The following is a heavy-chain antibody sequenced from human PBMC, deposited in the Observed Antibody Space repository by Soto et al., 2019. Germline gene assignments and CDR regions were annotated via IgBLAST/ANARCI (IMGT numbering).Heavy chain of an antibody. CDR1: GGTFSSYA. V-gene: IGHV1-69*06. D-gene: IGHD2-2*01. CDR3: ASRYCSSTSCYLSYYYYGMDV. Sequence: ASVKVSCKASGGTFSSYAISWVRQAPGQGLEWMGGIIPIFGTANYAQKFQGRVTITADKSTSTAYMELSGLRSEDTAVYYCASRYCSSTSCYLSYYYYGMDVWGQGTTVTVSS. J-gene: IGHJ6*02. CDR2: IIPIFGTA.